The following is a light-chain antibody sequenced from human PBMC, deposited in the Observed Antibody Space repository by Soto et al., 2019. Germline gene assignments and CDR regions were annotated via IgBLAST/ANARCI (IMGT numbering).Light chain of an antibody. V-gene: IGKV3-20*01. J-gene: IGKJ5*01. Sequence: EIVLTQSPGTLSLSPGERATLSCRASQTVGNNYLAWYQQKPGQAPRLLIYNPSNRATGIPDRFTGSGSGTDFTLPITRLEPDDFAVYYCHQYAYSPQTFGQGTRLDLK. CDR3: HQYAYSPQT. CDR2: NPS. CDR1: QTVGNNY.